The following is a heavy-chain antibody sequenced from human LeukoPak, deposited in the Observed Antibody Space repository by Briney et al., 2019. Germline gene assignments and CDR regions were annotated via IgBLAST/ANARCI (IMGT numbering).Heavy chain of an antibody. Sequence: PSETLSLTCTVSGGSISSYYWSWIRQPPGKGLEWIGYIYYSGSTNYNPSLKSRVTISVDTSKNQFSLKLSSVTAADTAVYYCARHDGSWHGAINLDYWGQGTLVTVSS. V-gene: IGHV4-59*08. D-gene: IGHD4-17*01. CDR3: ARHDGSWHGAINLDY. J-gene: IGHJ4*02. CDR1: GGSISSYY. CDR2: IYYSGST.